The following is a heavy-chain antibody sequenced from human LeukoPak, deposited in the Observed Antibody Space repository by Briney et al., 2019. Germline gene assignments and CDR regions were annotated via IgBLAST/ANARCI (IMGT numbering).Heavy chain of an antibody. J-gene: IGHJ4*02. D-gene: IGHD3-10*01. V-gene: IGHV3-23*01. CDR3: AKETFYYGSGSFMGY. CDR1: GFTFSSYA. Sequence: GGSLRLSCAASGFTFSSYAMSWVRQAPGKGLEWVPGISGSGGNTYYADSVKGRFTVSRDNSKKTLYLQMNSLRAEDTAVYYCAKETFYYGSGSFMGYWGQGTLVTVSS. CDR2: ISGSGGNT.